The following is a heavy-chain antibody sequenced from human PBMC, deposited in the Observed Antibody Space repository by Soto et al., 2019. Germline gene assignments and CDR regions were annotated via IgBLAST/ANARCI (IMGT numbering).Heavy chain of an antibody. V-gene: IGHV4-4*02. CDR3: ARDPLTPFYDSSGYYLT. D-gene: IGHD3-22*01. J-gene: IGHJ5*02. Sequence: SETLSLTCAVSGGSISSSNWWSWVRQPPGKGLEWIGEIYHSGSTNYNPSLKSRVTISVDKSKSQFSLKLSSVTAADTAVYYCARDPLTPFYDSSGYYLTWGQGTLVTVSS. CDR2: IYHSGST. CDR1: GGSISSSNW.